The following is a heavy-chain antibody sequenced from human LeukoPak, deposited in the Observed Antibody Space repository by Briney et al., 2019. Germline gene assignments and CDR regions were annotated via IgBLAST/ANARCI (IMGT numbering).Heavy chain of an antibody. CDR2: IKYDGSEK. D-gene: IGHD1/OR15-1a*01. Sequence: PGGSLRLSCTASGLSISGQWMNWVRQSPGQGLEWVANIKYDGSEKYYVDSVKGRFTISREDAKNSLSLQMDSVRPEDTAVYYCAFNNNFKYWGQGTLVIVSS. CDR1: GLSISGQW. CDR3: AFNNNFKY. V-gene: IGHV3-7*01. J-gene: IGHJ4*02.